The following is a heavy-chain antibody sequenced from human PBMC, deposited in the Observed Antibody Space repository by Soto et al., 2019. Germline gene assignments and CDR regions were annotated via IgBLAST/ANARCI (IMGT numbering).Heavy chain of an antibody. Sequence: QVQLVASGGGVVQPGRSLRLSCAGSGFIFKNYALNWVRQAPGKGLEWVASITRDGYNKYYADSVKGRFTISRDNSRDTLSLQMTALTIEDSSVYYCTKSSGGSSSVGMDYWGQGTRVTVSS. V-gene: IGHV3-30*04. D-gene: IGHD6-6*01. CDR3: TKSSGGSSSVGMDY. CDR1: GFIFKNYA. J-gene: IGHJ4*02. CDR2: ITRDGYNK.